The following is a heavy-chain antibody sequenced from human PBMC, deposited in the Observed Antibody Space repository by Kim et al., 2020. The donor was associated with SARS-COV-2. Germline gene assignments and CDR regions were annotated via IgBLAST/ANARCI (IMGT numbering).Heavy chain of an antibody. Sequence: GGSLRLSCVVSGFTFGNTDMSWVRQAPGKGLQWVSFIYDGGRAYYDAAVEERWSTTTGDSKNTAFFQINSSRTADETVDFFSGEASTYFDYWGQGSL. CDR1: GFTFGNTD. J-gene: IGHJ4*02. CDR3: SGEASTYFDY. CDR2: IYDGGRA. D-gene: IGHD7-27*01. V-gene: IGHV3-66*01.